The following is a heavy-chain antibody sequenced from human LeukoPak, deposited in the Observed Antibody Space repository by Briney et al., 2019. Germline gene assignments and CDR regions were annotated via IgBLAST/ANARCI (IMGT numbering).Heavy chain of an antibody. V-gene: IGHV1-69*04. J-gene: IGHJ6*02. D-gene: IGHD3-3*01. Sequence: WASVKVSCKASGGTFSSYAISWVRQAPGQGLEWMGRIIPILGIANYAQRFQGRVTITADKSTSTAYMELCSLRSEDTAVYYCAREGLHTIFGMDVWGQGTTVTVSS. CDR3: AREGLHTIFGMDV. CDR2: IIPILGIA. CDR1: GGTFSSYA.